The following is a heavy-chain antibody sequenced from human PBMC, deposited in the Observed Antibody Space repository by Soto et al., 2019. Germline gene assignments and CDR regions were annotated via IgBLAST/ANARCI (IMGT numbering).Heavy chain of an antibody. V-gene: IGHV4-59*08. CDR1: GGSISSNY. J-gene: IGHJ6*03. CDR3: AHLAALFCSKERGHYYYIYV. Sequence: SETLSLSCTVSGGSISSNYWSWIRQPPGKGLEWIGYIYYSGSTNYNPSLKSRVTISVDTSKNQFSLKLSTVTAADTAVYYCAHLAALFCSKERGHYYYIYVRGKRTTVTVS. CDR2: IYYSGST. D-gene: IGHD6-6*01.